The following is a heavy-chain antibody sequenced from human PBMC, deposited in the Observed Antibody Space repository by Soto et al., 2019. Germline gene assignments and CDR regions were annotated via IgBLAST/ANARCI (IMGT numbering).Heavy chain of an antibody. V-gene: IGHV4-30-4*01. D-gene: IGHD5-18*01. CDR2: ISNSGST. CDR1: GGSVTSDEDY. Sequence: PSETLSLTCTVSGGSVTSDEDYWTWIRQSPGKGLEWIGYISNSGSTGYNPSLKTRLSTSVDRSKNQFTLRLTSVTAADTAVYFCATESGSTYGYFDHWCQGTQVTVSS. CDR3: ATESGSTYGYFDH. J-gene: IGHJ4*02.